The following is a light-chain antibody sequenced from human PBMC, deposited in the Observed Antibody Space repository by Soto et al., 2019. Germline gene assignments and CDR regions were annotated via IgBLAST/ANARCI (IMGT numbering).Light chain of an antibody. V-gene: IGLV2-14*01. CDR2: EVS. J-gene: IGLJ1*01. CDR1: SSDVGGYNY. CDR3: SSYTRSSTLV. Sequence: QSVLTQPASVSGSRGQSITISCTGTSSDVGGYNYVSWYQQHPGKAPKLMIYEVSNRPSGVSNRFSGSKSGNTASLTISGLQAEDEADYYCSSYTRSSTLVFGTGTKVTVL.